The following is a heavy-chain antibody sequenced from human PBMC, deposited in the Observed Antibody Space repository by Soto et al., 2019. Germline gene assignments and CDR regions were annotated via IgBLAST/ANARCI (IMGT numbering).Heavy chain of an antibody. D-gene: IGHD6-6*01. CDR2: ISAYNGNT. J-gene: IGHJ6*02. CDR3: TRDQSSRYSTSSSTTYAYSGMDV. CDR1: GYTFTNYG. V-gene: IGHV1-18*01. Sequence: QVQLVQSGGEVKKPGASVKVSCKAVGYTFTNYGISWVRQAPGQGLEWMGWISAYNGNTNYAQKFQGRVTMTTDTSTSTAYMELRSLRSDDTAVYYCTRDQSSRYSTSSSTTYAYSGMDVWGQGTTVTVSS.